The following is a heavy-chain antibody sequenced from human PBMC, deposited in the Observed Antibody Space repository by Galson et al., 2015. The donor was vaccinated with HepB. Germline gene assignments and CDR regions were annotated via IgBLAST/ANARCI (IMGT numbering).Heavy chain of an antibody. D-gene: IGHD6-6*01. CDR1: GFTVSSNY. V-gene: IGHV3-53*01. J-gene: IGHJ6*02. CDR2: IYSGGST. CDR3: ARDGGVSSSSGYYYYYGMDV. Sequence: SLRLSCAASGFTVSSNYMSWVRQAPGKGLEWVSVIYSGGSTYYADSVKGRFTISRDNSKNTLYLQMNSLRAEDTAVYYCARDGGVSSSSGYYYYYGMDVWGQGTTVTVSS.